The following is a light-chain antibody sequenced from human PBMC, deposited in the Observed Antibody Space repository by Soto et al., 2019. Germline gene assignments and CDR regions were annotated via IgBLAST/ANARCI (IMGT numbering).Light chain of an antibody. CDR1: QSVNIY. V-gene: IGKV3D-15*01. CDR3: QQYDDWLRLT. Sequence: IVMTQSPATLSVSPVERATLSCRASQSVNIYLALYQQKPGQAPRLLIFGASSRATGIPARFSGSGSGTEFNLTISSLKPEDFAVYFCQQYDDWLRLTFGGGTKVDIK. J-gene: IGKJ4*01. CDR2: GAS.